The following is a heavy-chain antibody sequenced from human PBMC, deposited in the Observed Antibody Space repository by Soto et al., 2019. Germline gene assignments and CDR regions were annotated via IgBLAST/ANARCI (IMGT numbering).Heavy chain of an antibody. V-gene: IGHV3-9*01. D-gene: IGHD4-4*01. CDR3: AKASVVTTARFDY. J-gene: IGHJ4*02. CDR2: ISWNSGSI. Sequence: GVSLRLSCAASGFTFDDYAMHWVRQAPGKGLEWVSGISWNSGSIGYADSVKGRFTISRDNAKNSLYLQMNSLRAEDTALYYCAKASVVTTARFDYWGQGTLVTVS. CDR1: GFTFDDYA.